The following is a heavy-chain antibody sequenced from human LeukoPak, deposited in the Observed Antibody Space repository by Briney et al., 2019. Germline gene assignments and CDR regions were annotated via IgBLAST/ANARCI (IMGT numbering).Heavy chain of an antibody. D-gene: IGHD2-15*01. CDR3: ARDFSCSGGSCYSGMV. V-gene: IGHV3-33*01. CDR1: GFSFSSYG. Sequence: GGSLRLSCAASGFSFSSYGMHWVRQAPGKGLEWVAVIWYDGTNTYYADSVKGRFTISRDNSKNTLYLQMDSLRAEDTAVCYCARDFSCSGGSCYSGMVWGQGTLVTVSS. J-gene: IGHJ4*02. CDR2: IWYDGTNT.